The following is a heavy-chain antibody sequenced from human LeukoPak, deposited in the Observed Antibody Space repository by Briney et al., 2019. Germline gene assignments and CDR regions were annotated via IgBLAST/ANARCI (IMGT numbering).Heavy chain of an antibody. Sequence: GGSLRLSCAASGFTFSSYSMNWVRQAPGKGLEWVSSISSSSSCIYYADSMKGRFTISRDNAKNSLYLQMNSLRAEGTAVYYCARAGLWTDYGDYEDAFDIWGQGTMVTVSS. D-gene: IGHD4-17*01. CDR1: GFTFSSYS. CDR2: ISSSSSCI. J-gene: IGHJ3*02. CDR3: ARAGLWTDYGDYEDAFDI. V-gene: IGHV3-21*01.